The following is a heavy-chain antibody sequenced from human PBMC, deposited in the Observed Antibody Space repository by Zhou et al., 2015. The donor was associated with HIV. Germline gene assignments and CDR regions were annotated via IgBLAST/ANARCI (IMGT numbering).Heavy chain of an antibody. Sequence: QVQLVQSGAEVKKPGASVKVSCKASGYDFLNYGINWVRQAPGQGLEWMGWINPNSGGTNYAQKFQGRVTMTRDTSISTAYVELSRLTSDDTAMYYCANAIRGAQTGPFDPWGQGTLVTVSS. CDR1: GYDFLNYG. D-gene: IGHD3-10*01. J-gene: IGHJ5*02. V-gene: IGHV1-2*02. CDR2: INPNSGGT. CDR3: ANAIRGAQTGPFDP.